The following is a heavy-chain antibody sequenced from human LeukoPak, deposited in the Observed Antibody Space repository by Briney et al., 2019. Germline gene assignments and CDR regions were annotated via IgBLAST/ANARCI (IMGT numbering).Heavy chain of an antibody. CDR1: GYSISSGYY. D-gene: IGHD3-22*01. J-gene: IGHJ3*02. V-gene: IGHV4-38-2*02. CDR3: ARDRGRTMIAGDDAFDI. Sequence: SETLSLTCTVSGYSISSGYYWGWIRQPPGKGLEWIGSIYHSGSAYYNPSLKSRVTISVDTSKNQFSLKLSSVTAADTAVYYCARDRGRTMIAGDDAFDIWGQGTTVTVSS. CDR2: IYHSGSA.